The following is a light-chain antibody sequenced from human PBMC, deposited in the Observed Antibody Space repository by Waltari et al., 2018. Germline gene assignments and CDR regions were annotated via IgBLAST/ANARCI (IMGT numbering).Light chain of an antibody. V-gene: IGKV1-13*02. Sequence: AIQLTQSPSSLSASVGDRLTITCRASQGISSALAWYHQKSGKAPKLLIYDASSLESGVPSRFSGSGSGTDFTLTISSLQPEDFATYYCQQFKSYPITFGQGTRLEIK. CDR3: QQFKSYPIT. CDR2: DAS. CDR1: QGISSA. J-gene: IGKJ5*01.